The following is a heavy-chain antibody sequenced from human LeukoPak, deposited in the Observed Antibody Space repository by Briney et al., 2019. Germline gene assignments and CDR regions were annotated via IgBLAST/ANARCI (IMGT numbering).Heavy chain of an antibody. Sequence: GGSLRLSCAASGFTFSDYYMSWIRQAAGKGLEWVSYISSSGSTIYYADSVKGRFTISRDNAKNSLYLQMNSLRAEDTAVYYCARDEHYDILTGYYSLDYWGQGTLVTVSS. CDR1: GFTFSDYY. CDR2: ISSSGSTI. V-gene: IGHV3-11*01. D-gene: IGHD3-9*01. CDR3: ARDEHYDILTGYYSLDY. J-gene: IGHJ4*02.